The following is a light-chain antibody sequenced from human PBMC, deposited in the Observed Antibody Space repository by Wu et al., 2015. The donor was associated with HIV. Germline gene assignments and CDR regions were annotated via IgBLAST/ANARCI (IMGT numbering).Light chain of an antibody. CDR2: AAS. V-gene: IGKV1-9*01. CDR1: QGISSY. CDR3: HHDDNFLWT. J-gene: IGKJ1*01. Sequence: DIQLTQSPSFLSASIGDRVTITCRASQGISSYLVWYQQKPGKAPKLLIYAASTLQSGVPSRFSGSGSGTEFTLTISSLQPEDFAVYYCHHDDNFLWTFGQGTKVET.